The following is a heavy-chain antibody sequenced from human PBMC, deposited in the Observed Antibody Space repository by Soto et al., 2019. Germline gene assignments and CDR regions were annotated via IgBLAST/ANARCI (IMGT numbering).Heavy chain of an antibody. CDR1: GYTFTSYA. J-gene: IGHJ4*02. V-gene: IGHV1-3*01. D-gene: IGHD3-16*01. CDR3: ATPYYAYSWGRYIRVLSY. CDR2: IKAGNGNT. Sequence: ASVKVSCKASGYTFTSYAMHWVRQAPGQRLEWMGWIKAGNGNTKYSQKFQGRVTITRDTSASTAYMELSSLRSEDTAVYYCATPYYAYSWGRYIRVLSYRGQGTLITVAS.